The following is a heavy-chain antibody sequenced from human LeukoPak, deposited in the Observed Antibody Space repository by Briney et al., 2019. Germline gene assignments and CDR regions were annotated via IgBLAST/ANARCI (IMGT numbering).Heavy chain of an antibody. Sequence: SETLSLTCTVSGGFISSSSYYWGWIRQPPGKGLEWIGAIFYSGNTYYNPSLRSRVTISVDTSKNQFSLRLTSVTAADTAVYYCARKRGLFAVSFDPWGQGTLVTVSS. CDR1: GGFISSSSYY. D-gene: IGHD1-1*01. CDR2: IFYSGNT. J-gene: IGHJ5*02. CDR3: ARKRGLFAVSFDP. V-gene: IGHV4-39*01.